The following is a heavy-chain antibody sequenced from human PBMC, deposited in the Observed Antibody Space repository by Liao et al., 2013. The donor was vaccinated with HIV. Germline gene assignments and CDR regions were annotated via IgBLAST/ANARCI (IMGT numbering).Heavy chain of an antibody. J-gene: IGHJ6*03. V-gene: IGHV4-34*01. Sequence: QVQLHQWGAGLLKPSETLSLTCEVYGGSFSAYYWSWIRQSPREGTGMDWGGSIRVEVPTIAHPSRVESPYHYTRPTRQFSLRLTSVTAADTAVYYCARGHCGDLPTAYCYYYYYMTSGAKGTTVTVSS. CDR2: SIRVEVP. CDR1: GGSFSAYY. D-gene: IGHD4-17*01. CDR3: ARGHCGDLPTAYCYYYYYMTS.